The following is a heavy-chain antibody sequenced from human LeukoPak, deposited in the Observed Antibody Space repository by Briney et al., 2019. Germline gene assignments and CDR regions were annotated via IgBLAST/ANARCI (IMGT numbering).Heavy chain of an antibody. D-gene: IGHD1-26*01. Sequence: SETLSLTCTVSGGSISSSSYYWGWIRQPPGKGLEWIGSIYYSGSTYYNPSLKSRVAISVDTSKNQFSLKLSSVTAADTAVYYCARQGGYYAPLDYWGQGTLVTVSS. V-gene: IGHV4-39*01. CDR1: GGSISSSSYY. CDR2: IYYSGST. J-gene: IGHJ4*02. CDR3: ARQGGYYAPLDY.